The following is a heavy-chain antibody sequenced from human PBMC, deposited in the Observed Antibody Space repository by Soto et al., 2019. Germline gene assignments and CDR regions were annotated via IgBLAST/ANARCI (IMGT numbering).Heavy chain of an antibody. Sequence: ASVKVSCKASGGTFSSYAISWVRQAPGQGLEWMGWISAYNGNTNYAQKLQGRVTMTTDTSTSTAYMELRSLRSDDTAVYYCARDLAIAAAADYWGQGTLVTVSS. CDR2: ISAYNGNT. D-gene: IGHD6-13*01. CDR1: GGTFSSYA. CDR3: ARDLAIAAAADY. V-gene: IGHV1-18*01. J-gene: IGHJ4*02.